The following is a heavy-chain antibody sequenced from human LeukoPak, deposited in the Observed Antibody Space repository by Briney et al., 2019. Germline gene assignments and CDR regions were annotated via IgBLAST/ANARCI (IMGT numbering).Heavy chain of an antibody. V-gene: IGHV3-30*02. CDR1: GFPFSNYG. CDR2: ILYDGTIK. CDR3: ASPDPDY. Sequence: GGSLRLSCAASGFPFSNYGMHWVRQTPGKGLEWVAFILYDGTIKNYADSVKGRLTISRDNAKNSLYLQMNSLRAEDTAVYYCASPDPDYWGQGTLVTVSS. J-gene: IGHJ4*02.